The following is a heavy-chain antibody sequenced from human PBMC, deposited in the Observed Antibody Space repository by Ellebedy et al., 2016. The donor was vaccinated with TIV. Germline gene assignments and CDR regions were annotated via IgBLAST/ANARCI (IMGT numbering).Heavy chain of an antibody. CDR2: ISNRDRT. CDR1: GDSISSSSDY. Sequence: SETLSLTXTVSGDSISSSSDYWVCIHQPPGKGLEWIGTISNRDRTDYNPSLKSRVFILVDASKNQFFLKLTSVTAADTAVYYCATFNQYYTYLGVWGKGTTVIVSS. V-gene: IGHV4-39*01. J-gene: IGHJ6*03. CDR3: ATFNQYYTYLGV. D-gene: IGHD1-14*01.